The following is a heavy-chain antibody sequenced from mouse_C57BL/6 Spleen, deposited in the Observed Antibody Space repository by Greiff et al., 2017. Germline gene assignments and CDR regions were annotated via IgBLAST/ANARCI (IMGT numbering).Heavy chain of an antibody. CDR1: GYTFTSYW. CDR2: IHPNSGST. V-gene: IGHV1-64*01. J-gene: IGHJ4*01. D-gene: IGHD2-4*01. CDR3: ASDWDDYYYAMDY. Sequence: QVQLQQPGAELVKPGASVKLSCKASGYTFTSYWMHWVKQRPGQGLEWIGMIHPNSGSTNYNEKFKSKATLTVDKSSSTAYMQLSSLTSEDSAVYYCASDWDDYYYAMDYWGQGTSVTVSS.